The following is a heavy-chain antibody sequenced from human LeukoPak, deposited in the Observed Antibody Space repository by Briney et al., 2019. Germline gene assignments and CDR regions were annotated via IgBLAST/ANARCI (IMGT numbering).Heavy chain of an antibody. CDR2: INHSGST. V-gene: IGHV4-34*01. Sequence: SETLSLTCAVYGGSFSGYYWSWIRQPPGKGLEWIGEINHSGSTNYNPSLKSRVTISVDTSKNQFSLKLSSVTAADTAVYYCARGRGLAPGYFQHWGQGTLVTVSS. CDR1: GGSFSGYY. J-gene: IGHJ1*01. D-gene: IGHD3-10*01. CDR3: ARGRGLAPGYFQH.